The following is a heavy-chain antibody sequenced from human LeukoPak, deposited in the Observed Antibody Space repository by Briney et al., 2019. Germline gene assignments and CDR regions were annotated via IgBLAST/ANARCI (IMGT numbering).Heavy chain of an antibody. V-gene: IGHV3-11*04. J-gene: IGHJ4*02. CDR3: ARDPRPVRI. CDR2: ISGNGGVI. CDR1: GFTFSDNY. Sequence: GGSLRLSCAASGFTFSDNYMTWVSQAPGKGLEWLSYISGNGGVIQYADSVKRRFTISRDNAKNLLYLQMDSLRVEHTAIYYCARDPRPVRIWGQGTLVTVSS.